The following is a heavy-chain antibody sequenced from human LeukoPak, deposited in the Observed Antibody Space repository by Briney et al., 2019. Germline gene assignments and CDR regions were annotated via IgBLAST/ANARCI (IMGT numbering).Heavy chain of an antibody. CDR1: GGSISNSNYY. J-gene: IGHJ3*02. Sequence: SETLSLTCTVSGGSISNSNYYWGWIRQPPGTGLEWIGNIYYSGSTYYNPSLRSRVTISVDTSKNQFSLKLSSVTAADTAVYYCARIPTNAVPAAHNGFDIWGQGTMLTVSS. CDR3: ARIPTNAVPAAHNGFDI. V-gene: IGHV4-39*01. D-gene: IGHD2-2*01. CDR2: IYYSGST.